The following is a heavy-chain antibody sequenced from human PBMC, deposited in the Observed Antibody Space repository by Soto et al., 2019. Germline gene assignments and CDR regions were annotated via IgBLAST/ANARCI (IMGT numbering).Heavy chain of an antibody. D-gene: IGHD6-19*01. CDR2: ISAYNGNT. V-gene: IGHV1-18*04. CDR3: ARDLGGAVAGTISFDY. J-gene: IGHJ4*02. Sequence: SVQVSFKASGYTFTSYGISWVRQAPGQGLEWMGWISAYNGNTNYAQKLQGRVTMTTDTSTSTAYMELRSLRSDDTAVYYCARDLGGAVAGTISFDYWGQGTLVTVSS. CDR1: GYTFTSYG.